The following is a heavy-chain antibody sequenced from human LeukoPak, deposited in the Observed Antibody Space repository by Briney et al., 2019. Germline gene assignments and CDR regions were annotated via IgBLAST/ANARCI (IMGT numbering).Heavy chain of an antibody. CDR1: GGSISSSSYC. Sequence: SETLSLTCTVSGGSISSSSYCWGWIRQPLGKGLEWIGSIYYSGSTYYNPSLKSRVTISVDTSKNQFSLKLSSVTAADTAVYYCARHRTYYYDSSGYGNFDYWGQGTLVTVSS. V-gene: IGHV4-39*01. D-gene: IGHD3-22*01. CDR3: ARHRTYYYDSSGYGNFDY. CDR2: IYYSGST. J-gene: IGHJ4*02.